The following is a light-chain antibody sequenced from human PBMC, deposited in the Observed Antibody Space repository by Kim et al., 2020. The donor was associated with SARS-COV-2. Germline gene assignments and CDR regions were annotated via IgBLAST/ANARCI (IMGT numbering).Light chain of an antibody. V-gene: IGKV1-5*03. CDR2: KAS. CDR1: QNIHIW. Sequence: GDRVTIACRASQNIHIWLAWFQQKPGKAPRVLMYKASTLESGVPSRFSGSGSGTEFTLTINSLQPDDSAAYYCQQYDVHPETFGQGTKVDIK. J-gene: IGKJ1*01. CDR3: QQYDVHPET.